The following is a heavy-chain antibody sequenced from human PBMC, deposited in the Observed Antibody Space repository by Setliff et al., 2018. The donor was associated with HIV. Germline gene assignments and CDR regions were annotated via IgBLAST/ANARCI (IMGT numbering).Heavy chain of an antibody. V-gene: IGHV4-59*01. D-gene: IGHD2-15*01. CDR2: MFYSGST. Sequence: SETLSLTCTVSGGSISSYYWNWIRQPPGKGLEWIGNMFYSGSTNYNPSLKSRVTMSVDTSNNQFSLKLSSVTAADTAVYHCARDDRCSGGSCYDKWGQGTLVTV. J-gene: IGHJ4*02. CDR3: ARDDRCSGGSCYDK. CDR1: GGSISSYY.